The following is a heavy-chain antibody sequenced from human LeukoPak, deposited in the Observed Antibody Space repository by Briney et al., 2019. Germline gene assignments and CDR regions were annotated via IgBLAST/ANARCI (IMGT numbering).Heavy chain of an antibody. CDR3: ARGQKYGDPPDY. J-gene: IGHJ4*02. V-gene: IGHV3-30-3*01. Sequence: PGGSLRLSCAASGFTFSSYAMHWVRQAPGKGLEWVAVISYDGSNKYYADSVKGRFTISRDNSKNTLYLQMNSPRAEDTAVYYCARGQKYGDPPDYWGQGTLVTVSS. CDR1: GFTFSSYA. CDR2: ISYDGSNK. D-gene: IGHD4-17*01.